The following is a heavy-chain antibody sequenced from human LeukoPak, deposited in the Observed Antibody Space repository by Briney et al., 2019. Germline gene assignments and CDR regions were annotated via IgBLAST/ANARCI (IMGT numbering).Heavy chain of an antibody. D-gene: IGHD3-22*01. CDR2: ISAYNGNA. Sequence: GASVKVSCKASGYTFTSYGISWVRQAPGQGLEWMGWISAYNGNANYAQKLQGRVTMTTDTSTSTAYMELRSLRSDDTAVYYCARETTPRYDSSGYRPPLLDYWGQGNLVTVSS. CDR3: ARETTPRYDSSGYRPPLLDY. V-gene: IGHV1-18*01. J-gene: IGHJ4*02. CDR1: GYTFTSYG.